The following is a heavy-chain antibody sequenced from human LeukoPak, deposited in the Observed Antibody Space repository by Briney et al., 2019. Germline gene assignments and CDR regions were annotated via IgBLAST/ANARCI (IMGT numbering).Heavy chain of an antibody. CDR2: ISTYNGNT. J-gene: IGHJ6*02. D-gene: IGHD5-18*01. Sequence: ASVKVSCKASGYTFTSYGISWVRQAPGQGLEWMGWISTYNGNTNYAQKLQGRVTMTTDTSTSTAYMELRSLRSDDTAVYYCTRDRDVDTAISFLYYYYGTDVWGQGTTVTVSS. CDR3: TRDRDVDTAISFLYYYYGTDV. V-gene: IGHV1-18*01. CDR1: GYTFTSYG.